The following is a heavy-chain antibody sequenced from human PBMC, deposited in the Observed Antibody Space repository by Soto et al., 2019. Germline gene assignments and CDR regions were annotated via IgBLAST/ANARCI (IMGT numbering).Heavy chain of an antibody. CDR2: INPNSGGT. J-gene: IGHJ4*02. V-gene: IGHV1-2*04. CDR1: GYTFTGYY. CDR3: ARVSRRDGIAALGY. Sequence: EASVKVSCKASGYTFTGYYMHWVRQAPGQGLEWMGWINPNSGGTNYAQKFQGWVTMTRDTSISTAYMELSRLRSDDTAVYYCARVSRRDGIAALGYWGQGTLVTVSS. D-gene: IGHD6-6*01.